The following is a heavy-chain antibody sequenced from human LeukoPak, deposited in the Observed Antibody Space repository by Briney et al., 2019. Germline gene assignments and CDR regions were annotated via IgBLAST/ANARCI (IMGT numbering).Heavy chain of an antibody. CDR1: GYTFTSYG. CDR3: ARGKGKNYYDSSGYYFY. Sequence: SVKVSCKASGYTFTSYGISWVRQAPGQGLEWMGWISAYNGNTNYAQKLQGRVTMTTDTSTSTAYMELRSLRSDDTAVYYCARGKGKNYYDSSGYYFYWGQGTLVTVSS. D-gene: IGHD3-22*01. J-gene: IGHJ4*02. CDR2: ISAYNGNT. V-gene: IGHV1-18*01.